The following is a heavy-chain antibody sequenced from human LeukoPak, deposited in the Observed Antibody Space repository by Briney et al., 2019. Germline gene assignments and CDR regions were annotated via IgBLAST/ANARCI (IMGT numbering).Heavy chain of an antibody. CDR3: ARELVSLGTGYFDL. V-gene: IGHV3-23*01. D-gene: IGHD7-27*01. CDR1: GFTFGTYG. CDR2: ITGSSTWT. Sequence: GGSLRLSCEASGFTFGTYGMTWVRQAPGKGLEWVSGITGSSTWTYYADSVRGRFTISRDNSKNTFHLQMNNLTADDTAIYYCARELVSLGTGYFDLWGRGTLVTVSS. J-gene: IGHJ2*01.